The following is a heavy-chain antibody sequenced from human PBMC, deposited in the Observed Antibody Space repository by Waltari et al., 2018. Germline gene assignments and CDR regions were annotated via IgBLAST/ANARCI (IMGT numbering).Heavy chain of an antibody. Sequence: EVQLVESGGGLVKPGGSLRLSCAASGFSFSSYGMNWVRQAPGKGLEWVSSITAGSSYIDSADPVKDRFTISRDNAENSLYLQMTGLRAEDTAIYYCARTSSPTMFGVVLDYWGQGALVTVSS. J-gene: IGHJ4*02. V-gene: IGHV3-21*01. CDR2: ITAGSSYI. CDR3: ARTSSPTMFGVVLDY. D-gene: IGHD3-3*01. CDR1: GFSFSSYG.